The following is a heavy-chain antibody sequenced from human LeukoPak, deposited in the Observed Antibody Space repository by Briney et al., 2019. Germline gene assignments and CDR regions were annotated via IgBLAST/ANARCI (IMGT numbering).Heavy chain of an antibody. CDR2: IYPGDSDT. CDR3: ARHYTGYSRSWSAY. D-gene: IGHD6-13*01. CDR1: GYRFNNYW. Sequence: GESLKISCKASGYRFNNYWIGWVRQMPGKGLEWRGMIYPGDSDTKYSPSFEGQVTISADKSITTAYLQWSSLKASDTAIYYCARHYTGYSRSWSAYWGQGTLVTVSS. V-gene: IGHV5-51*01. J-gene: IGHJ4*02.